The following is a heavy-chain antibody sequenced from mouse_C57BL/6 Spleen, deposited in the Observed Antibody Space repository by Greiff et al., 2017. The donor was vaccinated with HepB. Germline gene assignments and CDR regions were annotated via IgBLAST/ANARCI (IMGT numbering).Heavy chain of an antibody. J-gene: IGHJ3*01. CDR1: GFTFSDYY. D-gene: IGHD1-1*01. Sequence: EVKLVESEGGLVQPGSSMKLSCTASGFTFSDYYMAWVRQVPEKGLEWVANINYDGSSTYYLDSLKSRFIISRDNAKNILYLQMSSLKSEDTATYYCARDRSPYYYGSSYPFAYWGQGTLVTVSA. CDR3: ARDRSPYYYGSSYPFAY. CDR2: INYDGSST. V-gene: IGHV5-16*01.